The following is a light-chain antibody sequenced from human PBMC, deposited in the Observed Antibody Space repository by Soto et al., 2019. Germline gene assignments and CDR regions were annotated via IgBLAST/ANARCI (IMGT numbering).Light chain of an antibody. Sequence: QMTQSPASLSASVGDRLPPTCRASRDIGSDLSWYQQKPGKAPTLLIYAASNLQSGVPSRFSGSGSGTEFTLTISSLQPDDFATYYCQQYNSYSKTFGQGTKVDI. J-gene: IGKJ1*01. V-gene: IGKV1-17*01. CDR3: QQYNSYSKT. CDR2: AAS. CDR1: RDIGSD.